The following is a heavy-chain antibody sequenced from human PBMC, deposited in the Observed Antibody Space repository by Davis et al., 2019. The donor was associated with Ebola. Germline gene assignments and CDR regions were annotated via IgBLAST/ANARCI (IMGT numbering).Heavy chain of an antibody. V-gene: IGHV1-18*01. J-gene: IGHJ4*02. CDR2: ISAYNGNT. CDR3: ASGGAATEDYDY. Sequence: AASVKVSCKASGYTFTSYGMSWVRQAPGQGLEWMGWISAYNGNTNYAQKFQGRVTMTTDTSTSTVYMELSSLGSEDTAVYSCASGGAATEDYDYWGQGTLVTVSS. D-gene: IGHD2-15*01. CDR1: GYTFTSYG.